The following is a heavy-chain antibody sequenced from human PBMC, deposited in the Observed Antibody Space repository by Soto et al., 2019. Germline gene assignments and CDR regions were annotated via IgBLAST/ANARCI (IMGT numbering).Heavy chain of an antibody. V-gene: IGHV3-21*01. D-gene: IGHD4-17*01. CDR2: ISSSSSYI. CDR3: VRAPQHEYGDERDAFDI. J-gene: IGHJ3*02. CDR1: GFTFSSYS. Sequence: EVQLVESGGGLVKPGGSLRLSCAASGFTFSSYSMNWVRQAPGKGLEWVSSISSSSSYIYYADSVKGRFTISRDNAKNSLDLQRNSLRADDTAVYYCVRAPQHEYGDERDAFDICCQGAMVTVSS.